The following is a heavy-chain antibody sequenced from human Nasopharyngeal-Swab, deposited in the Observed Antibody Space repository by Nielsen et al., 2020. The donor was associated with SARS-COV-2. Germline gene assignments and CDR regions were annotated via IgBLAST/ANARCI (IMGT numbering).Heavy chain of an antibody. Sequence: RQAPGKGLVEVGEMYNSGSTNYNPSLKSRVTISVDKYKNQLSLKLSSVTVAATAVYYCERALGYCSGGSWLLWYYGMDVWGQGTTVTVSS. D-gene: IGHD2-15*01. CDR2: MYNSGST. V-gene: IGHV4-4*02. J-gene: IGHJ6*02. CDR3: ERALGYCSGGSWLLWYYGMDV.